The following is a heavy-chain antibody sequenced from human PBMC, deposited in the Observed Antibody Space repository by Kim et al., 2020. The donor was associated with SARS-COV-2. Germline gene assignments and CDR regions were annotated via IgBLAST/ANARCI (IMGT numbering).Heavy chain of an antibody. CDR2: IWYDGSNK. CDR1: GFTFSSYG. J-gene: IGHJ6*02. D-gene: IGHD6-13*01. CDR3: ARDGAHIYSISPEMYYYGMDV. Sequence: GGSLRLSCAASGFTFSSYGMHWVRQAPGKGLEWVAVIWYDGSNKYYADSVKGRFTISRDNSKNTLYLQMNSLRAEDTAVYYCARDGAHIYSISPEMYYYGMDVWGQGTTVTVSS. V-gene: IGHV3-33*01.